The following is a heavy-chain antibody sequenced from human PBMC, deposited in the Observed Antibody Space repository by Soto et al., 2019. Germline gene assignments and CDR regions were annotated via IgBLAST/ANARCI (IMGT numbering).Heavy chain of an antibody. CDR1: GGTFSNYA. CDR2: IIPPFATT. CDR3: ARVSGDASGSYYSYSYSGMDV. V-gene: IGHV1-69*06. Sequence: SVKVSCKASGGTFSNYAFSWVRQAPGHGLGWVGNIIPPFATTNYAQRFQGRVTITADMSTNTAYMEPSSLTSDDTAVYYCARVSGDASGSYYSYSYSGMDVWGQGTTVTVSS. J-gene: IGHJ6*02. D-gene: IGHD3-10*01.